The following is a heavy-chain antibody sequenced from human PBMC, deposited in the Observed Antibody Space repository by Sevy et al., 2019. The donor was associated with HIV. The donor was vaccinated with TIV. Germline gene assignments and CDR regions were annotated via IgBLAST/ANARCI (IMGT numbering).Heavy chain of an antibody. CDR2: ISYDGSNK. J-gene: IGHJ4*02. CDR3: ARDRTSGPPGDYFDY. D-gene: IGHD2-8*01. V-gene: IGHV3-30*04. Sequence: GGSLRLSCAASGFTFSSYAMHWVRQAPGKGLEWVAVISYDGSNKYYADSVKGRFTISRDNFKNTLYLQMNSLRAEDTAVYYCARDRTSGPPGDYFDYWGQGTLVTVSS. CDR1: GFTFSSYA.